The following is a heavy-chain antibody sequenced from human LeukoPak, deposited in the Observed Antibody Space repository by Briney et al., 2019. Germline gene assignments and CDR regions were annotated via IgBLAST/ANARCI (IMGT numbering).Heavy chain of an antibody. CDR3: AKARSTQSYPLNLIDS. CDR2: ISYDGSNE. D-gene: IGHD1-26*01. J-gene: IGHJ4*02. CDR1: GFTFSSYG. Sequence: PGRSLRLSCVPPGFTFSSYGMHWVRQAPGKGLEWVALISYDGSNEYYADSVKGRFTISRDNSKNTLYLQMDSLRAEDTAVYYCAKARSTQSYPLNLIDSWGQGTLVTVSS. V-gene: IGHV3-30*18.